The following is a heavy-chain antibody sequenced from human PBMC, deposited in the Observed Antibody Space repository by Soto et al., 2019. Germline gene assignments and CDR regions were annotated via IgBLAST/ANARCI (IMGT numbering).Heavy chain of an antibody. D-gene: IGHD2-15*01. CDR2: IQSGGPT. Sequence: EVHLVESGGGLVQPGGSLRLSCAASGFTVSSKYMSWVRQAPGKGLEWVSLIQSGGPTYYADSVKGRFTISRDTSENTRHLQMDSLTAEDTAVYYCARDDVLCDGGRCYGVPVDVWGKVTTVNVSS. CDR3: ARDDVLCDGGRCYGVPVDV. V-gene: IGHV3-66*01. J-gene: IGHJ6*04. CDR1: GFTVSSKY.